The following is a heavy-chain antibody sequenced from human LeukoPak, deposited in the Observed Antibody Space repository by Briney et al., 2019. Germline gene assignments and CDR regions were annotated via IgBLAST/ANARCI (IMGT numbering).Heavy chain of an antibody. CDR1: GFTFSSYS. V-gene: IGHV4-59*06. D-gene: IGHD1-26*01. CDR2: IYYSGST. J-gene: IGHJ4*02. CDR3: AAWEVKSAFDY. Sequence: PGGSLRLSCAASGFTFSSYSMNWVRQAPGKGLEWIGYIYYSGSTYYNPSLKSRVTISVDTSKNQFSLKLSSVTAADTAVYYCAAWEVKSAFDYWGQGTLVTVSS.